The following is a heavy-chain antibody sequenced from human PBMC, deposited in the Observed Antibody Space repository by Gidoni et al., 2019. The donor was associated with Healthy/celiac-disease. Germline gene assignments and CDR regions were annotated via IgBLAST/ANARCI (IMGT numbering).Heavy chain of an antibody. CDR3: ARDLSSGSRSFDY. CDR2: INPSGGST. CDR1: GYTFPSYY. Sequence: QVQLVQSGAEVKKPGASVKVSCKASGYTFPSYYMHWVRQAPGQGLEWMGIINPSGGSTRYAQKLQGRVTMTRDTSTSTVYMELSSLRSEDTAVYYCARDLSSGSRSFDYWGQGTLVTVSS. V-gene: IGHV1-46*04. J-gene: IGHJ4*02. D-gene: IGHD3-22*01.